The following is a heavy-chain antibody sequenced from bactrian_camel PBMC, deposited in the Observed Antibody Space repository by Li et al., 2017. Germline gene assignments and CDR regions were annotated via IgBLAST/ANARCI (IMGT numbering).Heavy chain of an antibody. CDR1: GYSTSVSYC. J-gene: IGHJ4*01. D-gene: IGHD2*01. CDR3: AAGSAWSLSQSAFPY. V-gene: IGHV3S67*01. CDR2: IDKNGKT. Sequence: VQLVESGGGTVKPGGSLRLSCQASGYSTSVSYCMGWFRQAPGKEREGVASIDKNGKTDYADSVKGRFTISYDNNKHILYLQMNDLKEEDTGRYYCAAGSAWSLSQSAFPYWGQGTQVTVS.